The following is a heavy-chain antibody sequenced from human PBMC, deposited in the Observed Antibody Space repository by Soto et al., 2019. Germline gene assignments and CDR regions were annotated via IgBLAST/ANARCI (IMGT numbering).Heavy chain of an antibody. CDR2: LYDVDGS. D-gene: IGHD1-1*01. Sequence: DVQLVESGGGLIQPGASLRLSCAAFGLTISGKKYVAWVRQAPGKGLEWVSALYDVDGSFYADSVTGRFTTSSDSSKTSVYLQMNDLIPDDTAVYYCATWHEREHAFDVWGQGTTVTISS. J-gene: IGHJ3*01. V-gene: IGHV3-53*01. CDR3: ATWHEREHAFDV. CDR1: GLTISGKKY.